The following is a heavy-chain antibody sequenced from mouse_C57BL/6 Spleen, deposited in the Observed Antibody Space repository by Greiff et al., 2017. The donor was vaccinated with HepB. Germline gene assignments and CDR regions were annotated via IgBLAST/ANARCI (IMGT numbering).Heavy chain of an antibody. J-gene: IGHJ3*01. CDR1: GYTFTSYW. D-gene: IGHD1-1*01. V-gene: IGHV1-52*01. CDR2: IDPSDSET. CDR3: ARYGSSRGFAY. Sequence: QVQLQQSGAELVRPGSSVKLSCKASGYTFTSYWMHWVKQRPIQGLEWIGNIDPSDSETHYNQKFKDKATLTVDKSSSTAYMQLSSLTSEDSAVYYCARYGSSRGFAYWGQGTLVTVSA.